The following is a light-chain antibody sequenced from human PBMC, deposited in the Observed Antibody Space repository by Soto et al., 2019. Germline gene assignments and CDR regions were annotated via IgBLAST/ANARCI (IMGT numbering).Light chain of an antibody. CDR3: QLWT. CDR1: QSVNNNY. V-gene: IGKV3-20*01. CDR2: RAS. Sequence: EIVLTQSPGTLSLSPGERSTLSCRASQSVNNNYVAWYQQKPGQAPRLLIFRASSRATGIPDRFSGSGSGTDFTLTISRLEPEDFAVYYCQLWTFGQGTKVDIK. J-gene: IGKJ1*01.